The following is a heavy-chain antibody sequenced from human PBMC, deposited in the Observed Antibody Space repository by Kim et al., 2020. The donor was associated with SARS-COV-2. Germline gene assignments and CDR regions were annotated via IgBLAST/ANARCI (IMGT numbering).Heavy chain of an antibody. CDR2: INPSGGST. CDR1: GYTFTSYY. V-gene: IGHV1-46*01. J-gene: IGHJ4*02. D-gene: IGHD3-22*01. CDR3: ARDGANYYDSSGNDY. Sequence: ASVKVSCKASGYTFTSYYMHWVRQAPGQGLEWMGIINPSGGSTSYAQKFQGRVTMTRDTSTSTVYMELSSLRSEDTAVYYCARDGANYYDSSGNDYWGQGTLVTVSS.